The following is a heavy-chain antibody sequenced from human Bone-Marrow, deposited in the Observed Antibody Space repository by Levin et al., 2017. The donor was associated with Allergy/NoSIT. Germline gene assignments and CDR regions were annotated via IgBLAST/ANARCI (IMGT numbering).Heavy chain of an antibody. Sequence: GGSLRLSCAASGFTFSSYAMHWVRQAPGKGLEWVAVISYDGSNKYYADSVKGRFTISRDNSKNTLYLQMNSLRAEDTAVYYCARDLGSGYYHEGFDYWGQGTLVTVSS. CDR2: ISYDGSNK. CDR1: GFTFSSYA. D-gene: IGHD3-22*01. J-gene: IGHJ4*02. CDR3: ARDLGSGYYHEGFDY. V-gene: IGHV3-30*04.